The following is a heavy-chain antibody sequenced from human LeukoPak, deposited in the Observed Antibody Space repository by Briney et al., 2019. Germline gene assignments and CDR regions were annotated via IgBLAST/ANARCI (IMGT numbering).Heavy chain of an antibody. Sequence: GGSLRLSCAASGFTFSSYAMSWVRQAPGEGLEWVSAISGSGGSTYYADSVKGRFTISRDNSKNTLYLQMNSLRAEDTAVYYCAKDARRYDSSGYSDYWGQGTLVTVSS. CDR3: AKDARRYDSSGYSDY. V-gene: IGHV3-23*01. CDR2: ISGSGGST. CDR1: GFTFSSYA. J-gene: IGHJ4*02. D-gene: IGHD3-22*01.